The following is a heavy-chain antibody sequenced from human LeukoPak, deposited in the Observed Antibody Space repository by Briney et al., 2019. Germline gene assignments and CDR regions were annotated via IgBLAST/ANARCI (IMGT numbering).Heavy chain of an antibody. CDR1: GGSISSSSYY. Sequence: SETLSLTCTVSGGSISSSSYYWGWIRQPPGKGLEWIGSIYYSGSTYYNPSLKSRVTISVDTSKNQFSLKLSSVTAADTAVYYCARRPLLSTVTTLFDYWGQGTLVTVSS. J-gene: IGHJ4*02. V-gene: IGHV4-39*01. CDR2: IYYSGST. CDR3: ARRPLLSTVTTLFDY. D-gene: IGHD4-17*01.